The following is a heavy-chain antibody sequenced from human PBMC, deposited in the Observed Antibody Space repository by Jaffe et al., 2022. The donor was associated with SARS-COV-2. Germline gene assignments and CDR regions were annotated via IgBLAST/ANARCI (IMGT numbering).Heavy chain of an antibody. Sequence: QVQLQESGPGLVKPSQTLSLTCTVSGGSISSGGYYWSWIRQHPGKGLEWIGYIYYSGSTYYNPSLKSRVTISVDTSKNQFSLKLSSVTAADTAVYYCARGRGRSKLVPGMGPNWFDPWGQGTLVTVSS. V-gene: IGHV4-31*03. J-gene: IGHJ5*02. CDR1: GGSISSGGYY. D-gene: IGHD3-10*01. CDR2: IYYSGST. CDR3: ARGRGRSKLVPGMGPNWFDP.